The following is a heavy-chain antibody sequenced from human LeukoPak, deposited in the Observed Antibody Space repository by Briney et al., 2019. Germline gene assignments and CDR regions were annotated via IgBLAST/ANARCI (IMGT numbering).Heavy chain of an antibody. D-gene: IGHD4-17*01. V-gene: IGHV4-31*03. Sequence: PSQTLSLTCTVSGGSLSSGGTYWGWLRQHPGRGLEWFGYIYYSGTTYYNPSLKSRVTISVDTSKNQFSLKLSSVTAADTAVYYCGRGGGWRTVTTRFDPWGQGTLVTVSS. J-gene: IGHJ5*02. CDR2: IYYSGTT. CDR3: GRGGGWRTVTTRFDP. CDR1: GGSLSSGGTY.